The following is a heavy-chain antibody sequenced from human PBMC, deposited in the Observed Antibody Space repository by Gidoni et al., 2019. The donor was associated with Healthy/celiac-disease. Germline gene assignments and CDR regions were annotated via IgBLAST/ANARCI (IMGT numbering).Heavy chain of an antibody. CDR2: IIPIFGTA. CDR1: GGTFSSYA. V-gene: IGHV1-69*01. CDR3: ARDRDSDYGDYAGYFDL. J-gene: IGHJ2*01. D-gene: IGHD4-17*01. Sequence: QVQLVQSGAEVKKPGSSVEVSCKASGGTFSSYAISWVRQAPGQGLEWMGGIIPIFGTANYAQKFQGRVTITADESTSTAYMELSSLRSEDTAVYYCARDRDSDYGDYAGYFDLWGRGTLVTVSS.